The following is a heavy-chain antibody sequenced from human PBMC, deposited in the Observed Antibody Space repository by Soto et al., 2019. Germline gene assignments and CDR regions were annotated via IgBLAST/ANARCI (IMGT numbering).Heavy chain of an antibody. V-gene: IGHV4-39*01. D-gene: IGHD2-15*01. CDR2: LYYSGNT. CDR1: GGSISSFNYF. Sequence: QLQLQESGPGLVKPSETLSLTCTVSGGSISSFNYFWGWIRQPPGKGLEWIGSLYYSGNTYYNPSLQSRVTISEDTSKKQCTLTLRSVTAADTAVYYCARGGGSTFNWFDPWGQGTLVTVS. J-gene: IGHJ5*02. CDR3: ARGGGSTFNWFDP.